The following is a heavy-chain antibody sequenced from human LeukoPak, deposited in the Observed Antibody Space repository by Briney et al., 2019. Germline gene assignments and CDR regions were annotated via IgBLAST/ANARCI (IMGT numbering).Heavy chain of an antibody. CDR3: AREYSSSSGSVSDY. J-gene: IGHJ4*02. V-gene: IGHV3-48*02. D-gene: IGHD6-6*01. CDR1: GFTFSSYN. Sequence: PGGSLRLSCAASGFTFSSYNMNWVRQAPGKGLEWVSYISSSSSTIYYADSVKGRFTISRDNAKNSLYLLMNSLRDEDTAVYYCAREYSSSSGSVSDYWGQGTLVTVSS. CDR2: ISSSSSTI.